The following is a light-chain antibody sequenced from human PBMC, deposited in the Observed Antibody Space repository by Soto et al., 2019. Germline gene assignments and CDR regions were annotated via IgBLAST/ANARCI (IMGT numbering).Light chain of an antibody. CDR1: SSDVGGYNY. CDR3: RSYAGSNNYV. J-gene: IGLJ1*01. CDR2: EVS. V-gene: IGLV2-8*01. Sequence: QSALTQPPSASGSPGQSVTISCTGTSSDVGGYNYVSWYQQHPGKAPKLMIYEVSKRPSGVPDRFSGSTSGNTASLTVSGLQAEDEADYYCRSYAGSNNYVVGTGTKLTVL.